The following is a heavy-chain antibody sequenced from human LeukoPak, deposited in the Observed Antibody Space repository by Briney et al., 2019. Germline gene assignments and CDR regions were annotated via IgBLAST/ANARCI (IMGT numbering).Heavy chain of an antibody. Sequence: TPSLTRTVSGGSLRRGDYYWSWISQPPGKGLGWIGYIYYSGSTYYHPSLKSRATISVDTSKNQFSMKLSSVTAADTAVYYCARDRFLPGSDTPNWFDPWGQGTLVTVSS. CDR2: IYYSGST. V-gene: IGHV4-30-4*08. CDR1: GGSLRRGDYY. D-gene: IGHD3-3*01. J-gene: IGHJ5*02. CDR3: ARDRFLPGSDTPNWFDP.